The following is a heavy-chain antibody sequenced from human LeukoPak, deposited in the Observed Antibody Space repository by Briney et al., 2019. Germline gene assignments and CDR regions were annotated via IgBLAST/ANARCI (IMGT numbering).Heavy chain of an antibody. V-gene: IGHV4-38-2*02. D-gene: IGHD2-15*01. Sequence: SETLSLTCTVSGYSISRDYYWGWIRQPPGKGLEWIGGIYHSGSTNYNPSPKNRVTISVDTSKNQFSLKLSSVTAADTAVYYCASYRHCSGGSCQSFDYWGQGTRVTVSS. J-gene: IGHJ4*02. CDR3: ASYRHCSGGSCQSFDY. CDR2: IYHSGST. CDR1: GYSISRDYY.